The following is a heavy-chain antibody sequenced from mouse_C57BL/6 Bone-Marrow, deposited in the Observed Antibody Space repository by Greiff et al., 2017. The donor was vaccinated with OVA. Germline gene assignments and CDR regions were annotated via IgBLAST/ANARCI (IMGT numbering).Heavy chain of an antibody. Sequence: EVKLVESGGGLVQPKGSLKLSCAASGFSFNTYAMNWVRQAPGKGLEWVARIRSKSNNYATYYADSVKDRFTISRDDSESMLYLQMNNLKTEDTAMYYCVRSRWLPSMDYWGQGTSVTVSS. V-gene: IGHV10-1*01. J-gene: IGHJ4*01. D-gene: IGHD2-3*01. CDR2: IRSKSNNYAT. CDR1: GFSFNTYA. CDR3: VRSRWLPSMDY.